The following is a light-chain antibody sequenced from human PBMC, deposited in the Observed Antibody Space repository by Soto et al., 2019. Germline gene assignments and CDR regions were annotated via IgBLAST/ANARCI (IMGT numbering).Light chain of an antibody. V-gene: IGKV3-15*01. CDR1: QSVRSK. CDR2: GAS. CDR3: QHYYSTQYT. J-gene: IGKJ2*01. Sequence: EIVLTQSPATLSVSPGERATLSCRASQSVRSKVAWYQQKPGQAPRLLIFGASTRATNIPARFSGSGSGTEFTLTISSLQSEDFAVYYCQHYYSTQYTFGQGTKLEIK.